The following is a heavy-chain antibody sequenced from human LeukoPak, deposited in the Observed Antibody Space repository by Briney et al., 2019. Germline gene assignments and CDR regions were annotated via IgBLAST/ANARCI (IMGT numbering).Heavy chain of an antibody. CDR1: GFTFSSYA. J-gene: IGHJ4*02. Sequence: GGSLRLSCAASGFTFSSYAMSWVRQAPGQGLEWISAISGSGGSTYYADSVKGRFTISRDNSKNTLYLQMSSLRAEDTAVYYCAKIPLNYYGSGSPSAFDYWGQGTLVTVSS. CDR3: AKIPLNYYGSGSPSAFDY. V-gene: IGHV3-23*01. D-gene: IGHD3-10*01. CDR2: ISGSGGST.